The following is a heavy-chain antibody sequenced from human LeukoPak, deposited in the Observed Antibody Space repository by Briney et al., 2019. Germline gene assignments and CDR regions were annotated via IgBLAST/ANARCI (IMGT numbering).Heavy chain of an antibody. Sequence: GGSLRLSCAASGFTFSSYWMSWVRQAPGKGLEWVANIKQDGSEKNYVDSVKGRFTISRDNAKNSLYLQMNSLRAEDAAVYYCASCSGGSCYYDYWGQGTLVTVSS. CDR1: GFTFSSYW. D-gene: IGHD2-15*01. CDR3: ASCSGGSCYYDY. V-gene: IGHV3-7*01. J-gene: IGHJ4*02. CDR2: IKQDGSEK.